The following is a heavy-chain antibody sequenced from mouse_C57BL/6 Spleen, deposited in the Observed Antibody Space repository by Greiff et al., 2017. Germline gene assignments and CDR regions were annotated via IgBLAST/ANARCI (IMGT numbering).Heavy chain of an antibody. V-gene: IGHV15-2*01. Sequence: SVSDLRSLGSSERRSAKDLDPEAFPIAYMGWLSQKPGNGFEWFGGIFPSIGRTIYGEKFEDKATLDADTLSNTAYLELNSLTSEDSAIYYCARGRDGSSSNYFDYWGQGTTLTVSS. J-gene: IGHJ2*01. CDR1: DPEAFPIAY. D-gene: IGHD1-1*01. CDR3: ARGRDGSSSNYFDY. CDR2: IFPSIGRT.